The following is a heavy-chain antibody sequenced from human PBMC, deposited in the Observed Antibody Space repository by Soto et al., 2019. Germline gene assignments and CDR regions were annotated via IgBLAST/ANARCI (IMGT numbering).Heavy chain of an antibody. V-gene: IGHV4-34*01. J-gene: IGHJ6*03. Sequence: ETLSLTCAVYGGSFSVYYGGWIRQPPGKGLEWIGEINHSGSTNYNPSLKSRVTISVDTSKNQFSLKLSSVTAADTAVYYCARKGGSGKQKIYYHYYMDVWGKGTTVTVSS. CDR1: GGSFSVYY. CDR2: INHSGST. CDR3: ARKGGSGKQKIYYHYYMDV. D-gene: IGHD3-10*01.